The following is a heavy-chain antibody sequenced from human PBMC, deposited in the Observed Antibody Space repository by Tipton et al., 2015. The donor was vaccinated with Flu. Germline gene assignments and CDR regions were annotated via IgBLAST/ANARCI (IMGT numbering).Heavy chain of an antibody. CDR3: ANIGGGSYYGGDF. CDR1: GLTFSNYA. D-gene: IGHD1-26*01. V-gene: IGHV3-23*01. CDR2: VSNSGGYT. Sequence: GSLRLSCAASGLTFSNYAMAWVRQAPGKGLEWVSSVSNSGGYTYYADSVKGRFTISRDNSKNTLYLQMNSLRAEDTAVYYCANIGGGSYYGGDFWGRGTLVTVSS. J-gene: IGHJ4*02.